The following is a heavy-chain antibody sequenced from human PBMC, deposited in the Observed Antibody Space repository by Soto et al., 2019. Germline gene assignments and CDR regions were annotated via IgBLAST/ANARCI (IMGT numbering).Heavy chain of an antibody. CDR3: ARDPLPGY. J-gene: IGHJ4*02. CDR2: IYYRGNT. V-gene: IGHV4-59*01. Sequence: PSETLSLTCTVPGGTINTDYWSWIRQPPGKGLEWIGYIYYRGNTNYNPSLKNRVTISIDTSKNQFSLKVSSVTAADTAVYYCARDPLPGYWGQGTLVTVSS. CDR1: GGTINTDY.